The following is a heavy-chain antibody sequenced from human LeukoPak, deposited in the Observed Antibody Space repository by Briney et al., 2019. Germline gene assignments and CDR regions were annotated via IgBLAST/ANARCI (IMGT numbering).Heavy chain of an antibody. CDR1: GYTFTAYY. CDR2: INPLSGAT. J-gene: IGHJ4*02. V-gene: IGHV1-2*02. Sequence: ASVKVSCKASGYTFTAYYLHWVRQAPGQGLEWMGWINPLSGATDSAQKFQVRVTLTGDTSISTVYMELSRLRSDDTALYYCARFLFKGMDYFDYWGQGTLVTASS. D-gene: IGHD2/OR15-2a*01. CDR3: ARFLFKGMDYFDY.